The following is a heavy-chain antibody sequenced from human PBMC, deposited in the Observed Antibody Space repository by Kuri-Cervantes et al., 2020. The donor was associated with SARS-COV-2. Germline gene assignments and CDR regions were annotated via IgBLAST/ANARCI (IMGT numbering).Heavy chain of an antibody. CDR3: AKDHFGLAASPGQVAFDY. Sequence: GGSLRLSCAASGFTFSSYGMHWVRQAPGKGPEWVAFIRYDGSNKYYADSVKGRFTISRDNSKNTLYLQMNSLRAEDTAVYYCAKDHFGLAASPGQVAFDYWGQGTLVTVSS. J-gene: IGHJ4*02. CDR1: GFTFSSYG. CDR2: IRYDGSNK. V-gene: IGHV3-30*02. D-gene: IGHD6-13*01.